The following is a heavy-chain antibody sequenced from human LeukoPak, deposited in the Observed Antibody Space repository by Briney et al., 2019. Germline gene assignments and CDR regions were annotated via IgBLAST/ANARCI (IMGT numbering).Heavy chain of an antibody. V-gene: IGHV3-48*03. Sequence: PGGSLRLSCAASGFTFSSYEMNWVRQAPGKGLEWVSYISSSGSTIYYADSVKGRFTISRDNTKNTLYLQMNSLRAEDTAVYYCAVGDNPGALDYWGQGTLVTVSS. CDR3: AVGDNPGALDY. CDR1: GFTFSSYE. J-gene: IGHJ4*02. CDR2: ISSSGSTI. D-gene: IGHD1-14*01.